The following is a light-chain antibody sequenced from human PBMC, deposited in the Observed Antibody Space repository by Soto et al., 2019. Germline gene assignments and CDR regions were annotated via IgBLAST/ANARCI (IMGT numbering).Light chain of an antibody. CDR3: QQYGRLPLT. Sequence: EIVLTQSPGTLSLSPGERATLSCRASQSVSSDYLAWYQQKPGQTPKVLIYRASGRATGIPDRFSGSGSGTDFTLTISRLEPEDFAVYYCQQYGRLPLTFGGGTKVDIK. CDR1: QSVSSDY. CDR2: RAS. V-gene: IGKV3-20*01. J-gene: IGKJ4*01.